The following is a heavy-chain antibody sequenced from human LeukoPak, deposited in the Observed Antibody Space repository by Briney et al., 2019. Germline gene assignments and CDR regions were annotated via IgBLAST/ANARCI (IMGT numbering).Heavy chain of an antibody. CDR2: IYYSGST. D-gene: IGHD3-10*01. CDR1: GGSISSYY. J-gene: IGHJ4*02. V-gene: IGHV4-59*01. Sequence: SETLSLTCTVSGGSISSYYWSWIRQPPGKGLEWIGYIYYSGSTNYNPSLKSRVTISVDTSKNKFSLKLSSVTAADTAVYYCARVGSESSHDYWGQGTLVTVSS. CDR3: ARVGSESSHDY.